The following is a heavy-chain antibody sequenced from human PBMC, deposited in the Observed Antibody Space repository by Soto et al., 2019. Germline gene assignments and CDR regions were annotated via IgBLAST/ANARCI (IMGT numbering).Heavy chain of an antibody. CDR3: AKDIAYHSRLYYYYYYMDV. CDR2: ISWNSGSI. J-gene: IGHJ6*03. Sequence: EVQLVESGGGLVQPGRSLRLSCAASGFTFDDYAMHWVRQAPGKGLEWVSGISWNSGSIGYADSVKGRFTISRDNAKNSLYLQMNSLRAEDTALYYCAKDIAYHSRLYYYYYYMDVWGKGTTVTVSS. V-gene: IGHV3-9*01. CDR1: GFTFDDYA. D-gene: IGHD4-4*01.